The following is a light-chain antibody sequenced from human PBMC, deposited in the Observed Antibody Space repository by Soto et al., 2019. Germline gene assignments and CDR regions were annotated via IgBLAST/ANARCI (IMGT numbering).Light chain of an antibody. CDR1: SSNIGAGYD. Sequence: QSVLTQPPSVSAAPGQSVTISCTGSSSNIGAGYDVHWYQQLPGTAPKLLIYDNTNRPSGVPDRFSGSKSGTSASLAITGLQAEDEADYYCQSYDRSLSGSRVFGTGTKVTVL. V-gene: IGLV1-40*01. J-gene: IGLJ1*01. CDR2: DNT. CDR3: QSYDRSLSGSRV.